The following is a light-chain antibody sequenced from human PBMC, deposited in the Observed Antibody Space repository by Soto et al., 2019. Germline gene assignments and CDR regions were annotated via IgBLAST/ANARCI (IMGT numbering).Light chain of an antibody. J-gene: IGKJ2*01. CDR1: QSIGMW. CDR3: QQYDSYSST. Sequence: DIQMTQSPSTLSASVGDRVTISCRASQSIGMWLAWYQQKPGKAPKILIYDASNLESGVSSRFSGSGSGTEFTLTISSLQPDDFATYYCQQYDSYSSTFGQGTKLEIK. CDR2: DAS. V-gene: IGKV1-5*01.